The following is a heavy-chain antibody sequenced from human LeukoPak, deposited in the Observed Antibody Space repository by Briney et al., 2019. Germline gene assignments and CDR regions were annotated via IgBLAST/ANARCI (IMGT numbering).Heavy chain of an antibody. Sequence: SETLSLTCTVSGGSISSSSYYWGWIRQPPGKGLEWIGSIYYSGSTYYNPSLKSRVTISVDTSKNQFSLKLSSVTAADTAVHYCARQRYYDSSGYYPVGAFDIWGQGTMVTVSS. D-gene: IGHD3-22*01. CDR1: GGSISSSSYY. CDR2: IYYSGST. V-gene: IGHV4-39*01. J-gene: IGHJ3*02. CDR3: ARQRYYDSSGYYPVGAFDI.